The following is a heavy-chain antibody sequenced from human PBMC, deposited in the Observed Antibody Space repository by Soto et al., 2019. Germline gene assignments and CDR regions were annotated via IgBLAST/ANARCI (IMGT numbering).Heavy chain of an antibody. V-gene: IGHV3-23*01. CDR3: AKEGTSRLYYFDY. Sequence: GGSLRLSCAASGFTFNNYAMNWFRQAPGKGLEWVATISGTGGSTYYADSVKGRFTISRDNSKNTLYLQMNSLRAGDSAIYYCAKEGTSRLYYFDYWGQGTLVTVAS. J-gene: IGHJ4*02. CDR2: ISGTGGST. D-gene: IGHD3-16*01. CDR1: GFTFNNYA.